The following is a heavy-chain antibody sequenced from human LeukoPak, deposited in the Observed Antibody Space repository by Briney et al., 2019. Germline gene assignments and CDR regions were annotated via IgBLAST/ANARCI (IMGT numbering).Heavy chain of an antibody. CDR3: ASKYSSTSCYDFDY. Sequence: GSSVKVSCKASGGTFISYAISWVRQAPGQGLEWMGGILPIFGTANYAQKFQGRVTITADESTSTAYMELSRLRSEDTAVYYCASKYSSTSCYDFDYWGQGTLVTVSS. CDR1: GGTFISYA. J-gene: IGHJ4*02. CDR2: ILPIFGTA. D-gene: IGHD2-2*01. V-gene: IGHV1-69*01.